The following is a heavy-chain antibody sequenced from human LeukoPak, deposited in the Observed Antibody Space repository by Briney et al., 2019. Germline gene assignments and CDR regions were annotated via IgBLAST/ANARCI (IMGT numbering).Heavy chain of an antibody. Sequence: SETLSLTCTVSGGSISSGDYYWSWIRQPPGKGLEWIGEINHSGSTNYNPSLKSRVTISVDTSKNQFSLKLSSVTAADTAVYYCAREWAVVVPAALLGRGYFDYWGQGTLVTVSS. V-gene: IGHV4-39*07. CDR3: AREWAVVVPAALLGRGYFDY. CDR2: INHSGST. J-gene: IGHJ4*02. D-gene: IGHD2-2*01. CDR1: GGSISSGDYY.